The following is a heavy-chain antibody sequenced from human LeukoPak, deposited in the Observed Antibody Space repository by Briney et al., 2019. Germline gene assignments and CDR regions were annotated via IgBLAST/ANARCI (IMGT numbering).Heavy chain of an antibody. J-gene: IGHJ3*02. CDR2: ISWNSGSI. CDR1: GFTFDDYG. D-gene: IGHD1-26*01. V-gene: IGHV3-9*01. CDR3: ARDIGRSPAGGSLLLDDAFDI. Sequence: SGGSLRLSCAASGFTFDDYGMNWVRQAPGKGLEWVSGISWNSGSIGYADSVKGRFTISRDNAKNSLYLQMNSLRAEDTAVYYCARDIGRSPAGGSLLLDDAFDIWGQGTMVTVSS.